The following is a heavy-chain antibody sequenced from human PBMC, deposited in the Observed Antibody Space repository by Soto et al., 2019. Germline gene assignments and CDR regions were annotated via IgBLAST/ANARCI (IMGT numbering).Heavy chain of an antibody. V-gene: IGHV1-69*01. D-gene: IGHD2-2*02. Sequence: QVQLVQSGAEVKKPGSSVKVSCKASGGTFSSYAISWVRQAPGQGLEWMGGLIPIFGTANYAQKFQGRVTITADESTSTAYMELSSLRSEDTAVYYCARDTRIVGVPAAIGEDWFDPWGQGTLVTVSS. J-gene: IGHJ5*02. CDR2: LIPIFGTA. CDR3: ARDTRIVGVPAAIGEDWFDP. CDR1: GGTFSSYA.